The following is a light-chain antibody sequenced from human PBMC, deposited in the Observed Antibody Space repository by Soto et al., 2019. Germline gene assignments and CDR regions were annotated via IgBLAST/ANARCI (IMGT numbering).Light chain of an antibody. CDR2: GAS. CDR1: QSVTSSY. CDR3: QQYGSSPRT. V-gene: IGKV3-20*01. Sequence: EIVLTQSPGTLSLSPGERATLSCRGSQSVTSSYLAWYQQKPGQAPRLLIYGASIRATGIPDRFSGSGSGTDFTLTISRLEPEDFAVYYCQQYGSSPRTFGQGTKVDI. J-gene: IGKJ1*01.